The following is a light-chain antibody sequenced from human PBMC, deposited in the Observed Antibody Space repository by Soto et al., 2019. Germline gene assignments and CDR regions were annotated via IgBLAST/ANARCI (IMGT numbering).Light chain of an antibody. CDR1: QSVSSN. J-gene: IGKJ1*01. CDR2: GAS. CDR3: QQYNNWPPWT. Sequence: EIVMTQSPATLSVSPGERATLSCRASQSVSSNLAWYQQKPGQAPRLLIYGASTRATGIPARFSGSGSGTEFTLTISSLPSEAFAVYYCQQYNNWPPWTFGQGNKVESK. V-gene: IGKV3-15*01.